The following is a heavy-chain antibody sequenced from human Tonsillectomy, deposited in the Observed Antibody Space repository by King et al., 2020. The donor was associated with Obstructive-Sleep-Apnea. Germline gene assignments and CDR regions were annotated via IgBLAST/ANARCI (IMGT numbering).Heavy chain of an antibody. CDR3: AKDTTLYYYYGMDV. CDR1: GFTFDDYA. CDR2: ISWNSGNI. Sequence: VQLVESGGNLVQPGRSLRLSCAASGFTFDDYAMHWVRQAPGKGLEWVSGISWNSGNIGYADSVKGRFTIFRDNAKNSLYLQMNSLRAEDTALYYCAKDTTLYYYYGMDVWGQGTTVTVSS. D-gene: IGHD1-1*01. V-gene: IGHV3-9*01. J-gene: IGHJ6*02.